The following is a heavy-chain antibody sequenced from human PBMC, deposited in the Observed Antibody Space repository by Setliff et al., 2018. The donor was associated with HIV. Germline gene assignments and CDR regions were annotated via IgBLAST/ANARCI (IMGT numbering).Heavy chain of an antibody. CDR3: ARVSRSGWFFDW. J-gene: IGHJ4*02. V-gene: IGHV1-18*01. CDR1: GYSFTSSG. D-gene: IGHD6-19*01. CDR2: INIRNGNT. Sequence: ASVKVSCKASGYSFTSSGVSWVRQAPGQGLERMGWINIRNGNTKYAQKVQDRVTMTKDTSTSTAYMELRSLRSDDTAVYYCARVSRSGWFFDWWGQGSLVTVSS.